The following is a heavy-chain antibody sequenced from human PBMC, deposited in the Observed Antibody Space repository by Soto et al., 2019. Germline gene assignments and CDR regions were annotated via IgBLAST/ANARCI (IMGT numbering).Heavy chain of an antibody. J-gene: IGHJ6*02. D-gene: IGHD1-26*01. Sequence: PGGSLRLSCAASGFTVSSNYMSWVRQAPGKGLEWVSVIYSGGSTYYADSVKGRFTISRDNSKNTLYLQMNSLRAEDTAVYYCARDGPTTLGGMDVWGQGTTVTVSS. V-gene: IGHV3-66*01. CDR3: ARDGPTTLGGMDV. CDR2: IYSGGST. CDR1: GFTVSSNY.